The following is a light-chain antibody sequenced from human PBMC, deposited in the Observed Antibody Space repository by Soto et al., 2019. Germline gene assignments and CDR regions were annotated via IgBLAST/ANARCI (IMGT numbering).Light chain of an antibody. CDR1: NIGSKS. V-gene: IGLV3-21*04. J-gene: IGLJ1*01. CDR2: YDS. CDR3: QAWDSSSDHYV. Sequence: SYELTQPPSVSVAPGKKARITCGGNNIGSKSVHWYQQKPGQAPVLVIYYDSDRPSGIPERFSGSNSGNTATLTISRVEAGDEADYYCQAWDSSSDHYVFGTGTKVTVL.